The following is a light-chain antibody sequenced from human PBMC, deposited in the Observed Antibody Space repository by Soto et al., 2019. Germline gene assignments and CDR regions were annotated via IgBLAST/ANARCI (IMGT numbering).Light chain of an antibody. V-gene: IGKV4-1*01. CDR2: WAS. J-gene: IGKJ3*01. CDR3: QQYYSSPFT. CDR1: QSGWYSSNDKNY. Sequence: DIVMTQSPDSLAVSLGERAAINCRSSQSGWYSSNDKNYLAWYQQKPGQPPRLLIYWASTRESGVPDRVTGGGSGTDFTLTISSLQAEDVAVYYCQQYYSSPFTFGPGTKVDIK.